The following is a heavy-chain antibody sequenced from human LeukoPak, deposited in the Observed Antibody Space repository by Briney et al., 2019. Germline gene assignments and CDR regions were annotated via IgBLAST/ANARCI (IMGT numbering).Heavy chain of an antibody. V-gene: IGHV3-48*03. CDR3: ARAASYYYDSSGSSPLDY. D-gene: IGHD3-22*01. J-gene: IGHJ4*02. CDR2: ISSSGSTI. CDR1: GFTFSSYE. Sequence: GGSLRLSCAASGFTFSSYEMNWVRQAPGKGLEWLSYISSSGSTINYADSVKGRFTISRDNAKNSLYLQMNSLRAEDTAIYYCARAASYYYDSSGSSPLDYWGQGTLVTVSS.